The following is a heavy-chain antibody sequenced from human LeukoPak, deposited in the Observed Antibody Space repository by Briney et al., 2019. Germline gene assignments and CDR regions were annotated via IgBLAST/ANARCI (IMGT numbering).Heavy chain of an antibody. D-gene: IGHD2-15*01. J-gene: IGHJ4*02. CDR2: INPNSGGT. CDR1: GYSFTNYY. CDR3: ARELGGEIVPDY. Sequence: ASVKVSCKASGYSFTNYYTHWVRQAPGQGLEWMGWINPNSGGTNYAQKFQGRVTMTRDTSIRTTYMELSRLRSDDTAVYFCARELGGEIVPDYWGQGTLVTVSS. V-gene: IGHV1-2*02.